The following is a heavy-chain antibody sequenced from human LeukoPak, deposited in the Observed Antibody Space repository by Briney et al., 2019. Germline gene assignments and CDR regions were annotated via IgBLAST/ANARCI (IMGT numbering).Heavy chain of an antibody. CDR3: ARDGSPAYNWNYAPPDY. V-gene: IGHV3-21*01. D-gene: IGHD1-7*01. Sequence: GGSLRLSCAASGFTFSSYSMNWVRQAPGKGLEWVSSISSSSSYIYYADSVKGRFTISRDNAKNSLYLQMNSLRAEDTAVYYCARDGSPAYNWNYAPPDYWGQGTLVTVSS. CDR1: GFTFSSYS. CDR2: ISSSSSYI. J-gene: IGHJ4*02.